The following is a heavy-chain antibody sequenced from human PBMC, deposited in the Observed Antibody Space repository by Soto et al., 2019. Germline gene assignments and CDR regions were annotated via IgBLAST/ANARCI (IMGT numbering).Heavy chain of an antibody. J-gene: IGHJ4*02. CDR3: ARHFVAVVIKGWGY. CDR1: GGSISSSNC. CDR2: TYHSGNT. V-gene: IGHV4-4*02. Sequence: SETLSLTCAVSGGSISSSNCWSWVRQPPGKGLEWIGETYHSGNTNYNPSLKSRVTMSVDKSKNQFSLKLVSVTAADTAVYYCARHFVAVVIKGWGYWGQGTLVTVSS. D-gene: IGHD3-10*01.